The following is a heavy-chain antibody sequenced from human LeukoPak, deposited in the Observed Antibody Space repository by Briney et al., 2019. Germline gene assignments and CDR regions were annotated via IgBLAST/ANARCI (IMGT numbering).Heavy chain of an antibody. D-gene: IGHD3-9*01. J-gene: IGHJ3*02. V-gene: IGHV4-4*07. CDR3: ARGSTVRYFDWLRKPNAFDI. CDR1: GGSISSYY. CDR2: IYTSGST. Sequence: SETLSLTCTVSGGSISSYYWSWIRQPAGKGLEWIGRIYTSGSTNYNPSLKSRVTMSVDTSKNQFSLKLSSVTAADTAVYYCARGSTVRYFDWLRKPNAFDIWGQGTMVTVSS.